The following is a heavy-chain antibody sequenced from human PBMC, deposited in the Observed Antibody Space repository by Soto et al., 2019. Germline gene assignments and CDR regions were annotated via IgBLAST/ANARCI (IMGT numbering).Heavy chain of an antibody. CDR2: IDHSGYT. J-gene: IGHJ5*02. D-gene: IGHD3-3*01. Sequence: SETLSLTCTVTGDSISSRSYYWNWIRQPPGKGLEWIGEIDHSGYTNYNPSLKSRVTISVDTSKNQFALRLTSVTAADTAVYYCARVRDWFDPWGQGTLVTGSS. CDR1: GDSISSRSYY. CDR3: ARVRDWFDP. V-gene: IGHV4-39*06.